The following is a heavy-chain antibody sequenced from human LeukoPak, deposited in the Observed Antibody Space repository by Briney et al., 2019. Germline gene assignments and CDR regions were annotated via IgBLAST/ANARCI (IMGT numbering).Heavy chain of an antibody. D-gene: IGHD3-22*01. CDR2: MYLSGTT. J-gene: IGHJ4*02. V-gene: IGHV4-4*02. Sequence: SGTLSLTCAVSGDSINSLDLWSWVRQPPGKGLEWIGEMYLSGTTHSNPSVKSRVTISIGKSKNQFFLNLSSVTAADTAVYYCAGLVGRYSSGLYYYYFDYWGQGTLVTVSS. CDR1: GDSINSLDL. CDR3: AGLVGRYSSGLYYYYFDY.